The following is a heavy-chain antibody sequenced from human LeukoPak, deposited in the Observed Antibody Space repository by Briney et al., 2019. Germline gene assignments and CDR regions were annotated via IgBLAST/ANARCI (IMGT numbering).Heavy chain of an antibody. CDR3: ARGPPWWEQQLVMYFDY. D-gene: IGHD6-13*01. J-gene: IGHJ4*02. CDR1: GFTFSSYW. V-gene: IGHV3-74*01. Sequence: GGSLRLSCAASGFTFSSYWMHWVRQAPGKGPVWVARTNRDGSSTAYADSVKGRFTISKDNAKNTLYLLMNSLRAEDTAVYYCARGPPWWEQQLVMYFDYWGQGTLVTVSS. CDR2: TNRDGSST.